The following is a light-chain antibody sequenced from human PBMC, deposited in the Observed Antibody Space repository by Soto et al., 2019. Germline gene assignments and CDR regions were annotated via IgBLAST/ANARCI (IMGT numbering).Light chain of an antibody. CDR2: WAS. CDR3: QQYYSTPLT. V-gene: IGKV4-1*01. CDR1: QSVLYSSNNKNY. Sequence: DIVMTQSPDSLAVSLGERATINCKSSQSVLYSSNNKNYLAWYQQKPGQPPELLIYWASTRESGVPDRFSGSGSGTDFTLTISSLQAEDVAVYYCQQYYSTPLTFGGGTKV. J-gene: IGKJ4*01.